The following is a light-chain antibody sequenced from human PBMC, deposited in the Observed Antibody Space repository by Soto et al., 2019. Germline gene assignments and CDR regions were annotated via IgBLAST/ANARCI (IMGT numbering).Light chain of an antibody. CDR1: SSDVGGYNY. Sequence: QSALTQPASVSGSPGQSITISCTGTSSDVGGYNYVSWYQQHPGKAPKLMIYEVSNRPSGVSNRFSGSKSGNTASLIISGLQAEDEADYYGSSFTSSSTHVFGTGTKLTVL. CDR2: EVS. J-gene: IGLJ1*01. V-gene: IGLV2-14*01. CDR3: SSFTSSSTHV.